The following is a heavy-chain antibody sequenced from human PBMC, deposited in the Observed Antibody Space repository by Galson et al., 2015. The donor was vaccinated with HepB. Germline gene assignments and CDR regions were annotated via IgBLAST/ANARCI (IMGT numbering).Heavy chain of an antibody. V-gene: IGHV3-73*01. CDR3: TRRGGSSSDY. D-gene: IGHD6-6*01. Sequence: SLRLSCAASGFTFSGSAMHWVRQASGKGLEWVGRIRSKANSYATAYAASVKGRFTISRDDSKNTAYLQMNSLKTEDTAVYYCTRRGGSSSDYWGQGTLVTVSS. CDR2: IRSKANSYAT. CDR1: GFTFSGSA. J-gene: IGHJ4*02.